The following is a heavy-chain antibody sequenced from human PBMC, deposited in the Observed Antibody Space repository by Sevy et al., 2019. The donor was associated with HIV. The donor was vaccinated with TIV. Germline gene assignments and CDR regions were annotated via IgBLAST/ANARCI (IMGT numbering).Heavy chain of an antibody. CDR2: ISGSGGAT. V-gene: IGHV3-23*01. Sequence: GGSLRLSCAASGFTFARYAMNWVRQAPGNGLEWVSAISGSGGATYYAESVEGRFTISRDNSRETLYVQMNSLRVEDTAVYYCAKGDRTFYGMDVWGQGTTVTVSS. CDR1: GFTFARYA. CDR3: AKGDRTFYGMDV. D-gene: IGHD3-16*01. J-gene: IGHJ6*02.